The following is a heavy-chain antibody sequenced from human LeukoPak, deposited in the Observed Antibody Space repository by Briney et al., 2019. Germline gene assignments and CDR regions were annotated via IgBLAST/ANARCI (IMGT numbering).Heavy chain of an antibody. CDR1: GGSIIGHW. J-gene: IGHJ4*02. Sequence: SETLSLTCTVSGGSIIGHWWSWIRQPPGKGLEWIGDIFYSWSNNYNPSLKRRLSISLDTSKNQFSLKLSSVTAADTAMYYCARRNTADASIDFWGQGTLVIASS. CDR3: ARRNTADASIDF. D-gene: IGHD2/OR15-2a*01. CDR2: IFYSWSN. V-gene: IGHV4-59*08.